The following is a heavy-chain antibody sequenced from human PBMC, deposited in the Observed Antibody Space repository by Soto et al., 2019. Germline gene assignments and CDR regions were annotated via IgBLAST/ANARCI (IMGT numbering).Heavy chain of an antibody. Sequence: GGSLRLSCAASGFTFSSYSMNWVRQAPGKGLEWVSYISSSSSTIYYADSVKGRFTISRDNAKNSLYLQMNSLRDEDTAVYYCARDRRGLQSKTFDYWGRGTLVTVSS. J-gene: IGHJ4*02. CDR1: GFTFSSYS. CDR3: ARDRRGLQSKTFDY. V-gene: IGHV3-48*02. CDR2: ISSSSSTI. D-gene: IGHD5-12*01.